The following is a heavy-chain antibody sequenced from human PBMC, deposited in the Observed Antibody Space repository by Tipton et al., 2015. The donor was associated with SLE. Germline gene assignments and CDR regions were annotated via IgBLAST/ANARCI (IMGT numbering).Heavy chain of an antibody. Sequence: TLSLTYTVSGDSISSGYYYWNWIRQPAGKGLEWIGRIHISGSTNYNPSLKSRVTISVDTSKNQFSLKLSSVTAADTAVYFCARKGYSLGNAFDIWGPGTAVTISS. D-gene: IGHD3-22*01. J-gene: IGHJ3*02. CDR3: ARKGYSLGNAFDI. V-gene: IGHV4-61*02. CDR1: GDSISSGYYY. CDR2: IHISGST.